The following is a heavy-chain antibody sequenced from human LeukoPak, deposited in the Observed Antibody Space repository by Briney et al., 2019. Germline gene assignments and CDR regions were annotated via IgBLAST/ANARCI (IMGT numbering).Heavy chain of an antibody. CDR3: VREAGYCASVCLKSNWFDP. CDR2: ICNGNT. CDR1: GFTFRNHA. D-gene: IGHD2-21*02. V-gene: IGHV3-23*01. J-gene: IGHJ5*02. Sequence: PGGSLRLSCAASGFTFRNHAMSWVRQPPGQGLEWVSPICNGNTYYADSVRGRFTISRDDSKNMVYLQMNSLRDEDTALYYCVREAGYCASVCLKSNWFDPWGQGTLVTVSS.